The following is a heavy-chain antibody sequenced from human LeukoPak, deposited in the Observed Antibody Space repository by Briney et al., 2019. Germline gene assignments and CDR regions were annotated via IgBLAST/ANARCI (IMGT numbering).Heavy chain of an antibody. D-gene: IGHD3-10*01. CDR1: GFTFSSYA. CDR3: ARARYYYGSGSYYNRAYFDY. J-gene: IGHJ4*02. V-gene: IGHV3-30-3*01. Sequence: GRSLRLSCAASGFTFSSYAMHWVCQAPGKGLEWVAVISYDGSNKYYADSVKGRFTISRDNSKNTLYLQMNSLRAEDTAVYYCARARYYYGSGSYYNRAYFDYWGQGTLVTVSS. CDR2: ISYDGSNK.